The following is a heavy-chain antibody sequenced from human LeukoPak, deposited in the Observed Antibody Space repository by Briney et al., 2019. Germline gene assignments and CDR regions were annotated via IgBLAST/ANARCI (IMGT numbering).Heavy chain of an antibody. CDR2: ISHGGRA. V-gene: IGHV4-34*01. CDR1: GGSFSGYY. J-gene: IGHJ3*02. D-gene: IGHD2-15*01. Sequence: PSETLSLTCAVYGGSFSGYYWSWIRQPPRRGLEWIGFISHGGRASYNPSLRSRVTISVDRSKNQFSLEVTSVTAADTAVYYCARVVVAAPRAFDIWGQGTMVTVSS. CDR3: ARVVVAAPRAFDI.